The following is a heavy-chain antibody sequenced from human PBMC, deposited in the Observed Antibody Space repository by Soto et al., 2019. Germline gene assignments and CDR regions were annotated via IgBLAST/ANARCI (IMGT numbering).Heavy chain of an antibody. CDR3: AREGYCSGGSCYSRTLDY. V-gene: IGHV4-34*01. CDR2: INHSGST. Sequence: QVQLQQWGAGLLKPSETLSLTCAVYGGSFSGYYWSWIRQPPGKGLERIGEINHSGSTNYNPSLKRRVTISVDTSKNQFSLKLSSVTAADTAVYYCAREGYCSGGSCYSRTLDYWGQGTLVTVSS. CDR1: GGSFSGYY. J-gene: IGHJ4*02. D-gene: IGHD2-15*01.